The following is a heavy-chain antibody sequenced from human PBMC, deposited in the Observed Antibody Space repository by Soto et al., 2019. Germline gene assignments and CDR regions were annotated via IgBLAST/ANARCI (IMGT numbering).Heavy chain of an antibody. J-gene: IGHJ4*02. CDR3: ARATGYYHTSGSDS. V-gene: IGHV3-11*06. CDR1: GFTFSDYY. CDR2: ISSNSNYK. Sequence: PVGSLRLSCAASGFTFSDYYMSWIRQAPGKGLEWISYISSNSNYKNHADSVRGRFTISRDNAKNSLYLQMNGLRAEDTAVYYCARATGYYHTSGSDSWGQGTLVTVSS. D-gene: IGHD3-22*01.